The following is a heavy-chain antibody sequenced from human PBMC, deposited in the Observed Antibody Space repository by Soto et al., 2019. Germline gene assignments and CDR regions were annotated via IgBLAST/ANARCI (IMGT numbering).Heavy chain of an antibody. Sequence: GGSLRLSCAASGFTFSSYWMHWVRQAPGKGLVWVSRINSDGSSTSCADSVKGRFTISRDNAKNTLYLQMNSLRAEDTAVYYCARDPRSRDAFDIWGQGTMVTVSS. CDR2: INSDGSST. V-gene: IGHV3-74*01. J-gene: IGHJ3*02. CDR1: GFTFSSYW. CDR3: ARDPRSRDAFDI.